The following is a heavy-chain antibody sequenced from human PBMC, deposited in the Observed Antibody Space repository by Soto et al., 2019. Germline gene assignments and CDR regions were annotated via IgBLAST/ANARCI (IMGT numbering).Heavy chain of an antibody. Sequence: EVQLVESGGGLVQPGGSLRLSCAASGFTFSTSWMHWVRQAAGKGLVWVSRIKSDASTTNYADSVKGRFTISRDNAKNTLYLQRDSLPVEDTAVYYCARGPTGWFGYDYWGQGTLVTVSS. D-gene: IGHD3-10*01. CDR1: GFTFSTSW. CDR3: ARGPTGWFGYDY. J-gene: IGHJ4*02. V-gene: IGHV3-74*01. CDR2: IKSDASTT.